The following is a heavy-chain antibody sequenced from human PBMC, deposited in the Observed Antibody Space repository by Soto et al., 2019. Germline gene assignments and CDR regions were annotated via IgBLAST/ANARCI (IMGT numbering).Heavy chain of an antibody. Sequence: SANVSCKASGGTFSSYAISWVRQAPGQGLEWMGGTIPIFGTSNYAQKFQGRVTITADESTSTAYVELSSLRSEDTAVYYCARGVVAKNWWDPCDQGTMVIFSS. J-gene: IGHJ5*02. V-gene: IGHV1-69*13. D-gene: IGHD2-2*01. CDR2: TIPIFGTS. CDR1: GGTFSSYA. CDR3: ARGVVAKNWWDP.